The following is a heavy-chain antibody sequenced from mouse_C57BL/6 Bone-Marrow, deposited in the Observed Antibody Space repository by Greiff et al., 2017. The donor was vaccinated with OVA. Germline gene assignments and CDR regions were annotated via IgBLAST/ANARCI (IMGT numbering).Heavy chain of an antibody. J-gene: IGHJ2*01. CDR3: ARTGGRGPDY. D-gene: IGHD3-3*01. V-gene: IGHV1-81*01. Sequence: VQLVESGAELARPGASVKLSCKASGYTFTSYGISWVKQRTGQGLEWIGEIYPRSGNTYYNEKFKGKATLTADKSSNTAYMELRSLTSEDSAVYFCARTGGRGPDYWGQGTTLTVSS. CDR1: GYTFTSYG. CDR2: IYPRSGNT.